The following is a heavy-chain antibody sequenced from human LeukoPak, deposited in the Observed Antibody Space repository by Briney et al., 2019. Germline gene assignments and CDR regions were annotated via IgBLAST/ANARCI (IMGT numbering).Heavy chain of an antibody. Sequence: PSETLSLTCAVYGGSFSGYYWSWIRQPPGKGLEWVGFIFYSGSSNHNPSLKSRVTISVDTSKNQFSLKLSSVTAADTAVYYCARHTGLRFSYFDYWGQGTLVTVSS. CDR3: ARHTGLRFSYFDY. J-gene: IGHJ4*02. CDR1: GGSFSGYY. CDR2: IFYSGSS. V-gene: IGHV4-59*08. D-gene: IGHD3-3*01.